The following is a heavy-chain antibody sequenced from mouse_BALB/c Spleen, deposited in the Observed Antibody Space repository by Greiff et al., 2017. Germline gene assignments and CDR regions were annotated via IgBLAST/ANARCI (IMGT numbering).Heavy chain of an antibody. CDR1: GFTFSSFG. CDR3: AREGEAGFAY. Sequence: EVQRVESGGGLVQPGGSLKLSCAASGFTFSSFGMHWVRQAPEKGLEWVAYISSGSSTIYYADTVKGRFTISRDNPKNTLFLQMTSLRSEDTAMYYCAREGEAGFAYWGQGTLVTVSA. V-gene: IGHV5-17*02. J-gene: IGHJ3*01. CDR2: ISSGSSTI.